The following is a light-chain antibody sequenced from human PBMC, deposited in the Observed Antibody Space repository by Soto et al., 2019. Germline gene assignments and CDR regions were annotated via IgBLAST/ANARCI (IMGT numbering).Light chain of an antibody. CDR2: LNSDGSH. CDR3: QTGGTGIRV. J-gene: IGLJ3*02. CDR1: SGHSSYA. V-gene: IGLV4-69*01. Sequence: QSVLTQSPSASASLRASVKLTCSLSSGHSSYAIAWHQQQPEKGPRYLMKLNSDGSHSKGDGIPDRFSGSSSGAERYLTISSLQSEDEADYYCQTGGTGIRVFGGGTKLTVL.